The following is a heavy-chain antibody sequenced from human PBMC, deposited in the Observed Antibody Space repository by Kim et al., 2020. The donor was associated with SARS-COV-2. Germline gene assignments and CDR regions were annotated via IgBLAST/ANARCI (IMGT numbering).Heavy chain of an antibody. Sequence: SRKGRFTIARDNAKITLYLQMNSLAAEDTAVYYCARGTTALTADNFYGLDVWGQGTTVTVSS. J-gene: IGHJ6*02. V-gene: IGHV3-11*05. CDR3: ARGTTALTADNFYGLDV. D-gene: IGHD7-27*01.